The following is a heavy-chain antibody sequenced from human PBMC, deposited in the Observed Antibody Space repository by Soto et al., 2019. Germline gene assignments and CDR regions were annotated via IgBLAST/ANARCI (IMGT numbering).Heavy chain of an antibody. D-gene: IGHD6-19*01. CDR2: IYYSGST. CDR3: AEEYSSGWYRYFDY. J-gene: IGHJ4*02. V-gene: IGHV4-39*01. Sequence: SETLSLTCTVPGGSISSSSYYWGWIRQPPGKGLEWIGSIYYSGSTYYNPSLKSRVTISVDTSKNQFSLKLSSVTAADTAVYYCAEEYSSGWYRYFDYWGQGTLVTVSS. CDR1: GGSISSSSYY.